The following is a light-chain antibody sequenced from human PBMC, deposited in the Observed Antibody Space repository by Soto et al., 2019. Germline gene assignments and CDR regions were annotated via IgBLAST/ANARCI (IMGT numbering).Light chain of an antibody. Sequence: QSVLTQPPSVSGAPGRRVTISCTGNRSNIGAAFDVHWYQHLPGTAPKLLIYANSNRPSGVPDRFSASKSVTSASLAISGLQAEDDGDYYCQSYDSALSAWVFGGGTKLTVL. CDR2: ANS. CDR1: RSNIGAAFD. CDR3: QSYDSALSAWV. V-gene: IGLV1-40*01. J-gene: IGLJ3*02.